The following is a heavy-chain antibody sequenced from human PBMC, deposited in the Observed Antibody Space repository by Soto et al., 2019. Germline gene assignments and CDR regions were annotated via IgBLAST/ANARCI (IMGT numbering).Heavy chain of an antibody. Sequence: GGSLRLSCAASGFTFSSYSMNWVRQAPGKGLEWVSSISSSSSYIYYADSVKGRFTISRDNAKNSLYLQMNSLRAEDTAVYYCARSNLSGDYVLYYFDYWGQGTLVTVSS. J-gene: IGHJ4*02. CDR3: ARSNLSGDYVLYYFDY. D-gene: IGHD4-17*01. CDR1: GFTFSSYS. V-gene: IGHV3-21*01. CDR2: ISSSSSYI.